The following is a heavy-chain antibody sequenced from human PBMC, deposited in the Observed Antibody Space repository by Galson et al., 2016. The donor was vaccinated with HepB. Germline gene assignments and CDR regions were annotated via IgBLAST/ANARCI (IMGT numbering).Heavy chain of an antibody. J-gene: IGHJ3*02. Sequence: LSLTCTVSGGSISSSFSYWGWIRRPPGKGLDWIGNIYYSGSTYQNPSLKSRVTISVDTSKNQFSLKLSSVTAADTAVYYCARLPRYYDSSGYHYGAFDIWGQGTMVTVSS. V-gene: IGHV4-39*01. CDR2: IYYSGST. CDR3: ARLPRYYDSSGYHYGAFDI. D-gene: IGHD3-22*01. CDR1: GGSISSSFSY.